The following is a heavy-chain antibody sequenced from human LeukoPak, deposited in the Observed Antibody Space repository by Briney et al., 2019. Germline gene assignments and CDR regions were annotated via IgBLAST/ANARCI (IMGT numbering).Heavy chain of an antibody. D-gene: IGHD1-14*01. J-gene: IGHJ4*02. CDR2: IRSKAYGGTT. CDR1: GFTFGDYA. CDR3: TRGEIIAGPFQYGY. Sequence: GGSLRLSCTASGFTFGDYAMSWVRQAPGKGLEWVGFIRSKAYGGTTEYAASVKGRFTISRDDSKSIAYLQMNSLKTEDTAVYYCTRGEIIAGPFQYGYWGQGTLVTVSS. V-gene: IGHV3-49*04.